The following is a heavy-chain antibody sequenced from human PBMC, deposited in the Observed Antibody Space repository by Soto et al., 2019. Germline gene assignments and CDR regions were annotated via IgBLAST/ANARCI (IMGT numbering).Heavy chain of an antibody. CDR2: INPSGGST. V-gene: IGHV1-46*01. CDR3: ARVIPGVEAWFDP. J-gene: IGHJ5*02. Sequence: ASVKVSCKASGYTFTSYYMHWVRQAPGQGLEWMGMINPSGGSTSYAQKFQGRVTMTMDASTSTVYMDLRSLTSEDTAVYYCARVIPGVEAWFDPWGQGTLVTVSS. CDR1: GYTFTSYY. D-gene: IGHD2-2*01.